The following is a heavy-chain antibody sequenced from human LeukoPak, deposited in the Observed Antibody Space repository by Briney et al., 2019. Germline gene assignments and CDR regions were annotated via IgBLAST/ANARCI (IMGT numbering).Heavy chain of an antibody. J-gene: IGHJ2*01. CDR2: ISGSGGST. Sequence: GGSLRLSCAASQFTFSSYAMSWVRQAPGKGLEWVSAISGSGGSTYYADSVKGRFTISRDNSKNTLYLQMNSLRAEDTAVYYCAKDFLEIVGATTDYWYFDLWGRGTLVTVSS. CDR3: AKDFLEIVGATTDYWYFDL. D-gene: IGHD1-26*01. CDR1: QFTFSSYA. V-gene: IGHV3-23*01.